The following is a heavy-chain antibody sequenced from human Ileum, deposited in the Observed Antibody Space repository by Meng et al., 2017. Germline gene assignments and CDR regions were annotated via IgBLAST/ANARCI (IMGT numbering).Heavy chain of an antibody. CDR1: GDSLFNTSAT. D-gene: IGHD6-25*01. CDR3: AREAHLAAFGH. Sequence: QERRQRSGPGVVKPLRTLSLTCAILGDSLFNTSATWNWVRQSPSGGLEWMGRTYYRSKWYNDYALSVNSRITVNPDTSKNQISLQLNSVTPDDTAVYYCAREAHLAAFGHWGQGTLVTVSS. J-gene: IGHJ4*02. V-gene: IGHV6-1*01. CDR2: TYYRSKWYN.